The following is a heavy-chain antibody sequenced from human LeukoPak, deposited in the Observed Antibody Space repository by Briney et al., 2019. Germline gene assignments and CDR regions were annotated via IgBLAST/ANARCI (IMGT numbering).Heavy chain of an antibody. CDR2: TDYRSKWYN. Sequence: ASQTLSLTCAVSGDSISSNSVAWDWIRKSPWRGLEWLGRTDYRSKWYNDYAESVKSRITINPDTSKNQFSLQLNFVTPEDTAVYYRARERGRATGTGGYDYWGQGTLVTVSS. CDR1: GDSISSNSVA. J-gene: IGHJ4*02. D-gene: IGHD1-1*01. V-gene: IGHV6-1*01. CDR3: ARERGRATGTGGYDY.